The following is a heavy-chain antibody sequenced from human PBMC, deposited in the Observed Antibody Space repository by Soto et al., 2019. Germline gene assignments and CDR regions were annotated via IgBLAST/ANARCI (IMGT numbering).Heavy chain of an antibody. J-gene: IGHJ6*02. CDR1: GGSITSSGYS. CDR3: ARELIMLRGAGGMDV. D-gene: IGHD3-10*01. Sequence: SETLSLTCAVSGGSITSSGYSWTWIRQPPGKGLEWIGYIYHTGTTYYNPSLKSRLTISLDRSKNHFSLKLTSVTAADTAVYFSARELIMLRGAGGMDVWGQGTTVTVSS. CDR2: IYHTGTT. V-gene: IGHV4-30-2*01.